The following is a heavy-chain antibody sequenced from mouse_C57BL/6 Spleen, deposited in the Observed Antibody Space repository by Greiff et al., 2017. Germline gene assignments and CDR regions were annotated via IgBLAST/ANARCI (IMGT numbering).Heavy chain of an antibody. CDR3: ARSNSNPHFDV. Sequence: QVHVKQSGTELVKPGASVKLSCKASGYTFTSYWMHWVKQRPGQGLEWIGNINPSNGGTNYNEKFKSKATLTVDKSSSTAYMQLSSLTSEDSAVYYCARSNSNPHFDVWGTGTTVTVSS. D-gene: IGHD2-5*01. CDR1: GYTFTSYW. J-gene: IGHJ1*03. V-gene: IGHV1-53*01. CDR2: INPSNGGT.